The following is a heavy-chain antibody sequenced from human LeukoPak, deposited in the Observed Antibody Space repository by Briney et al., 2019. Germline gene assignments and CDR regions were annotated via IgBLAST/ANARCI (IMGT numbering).Heavy chain of an antibody. CDR1: GYTFTDYY. V-gene: IGHV1-2*04. D-gene: IGHD3-10*01. CDR3: ARGGELLSSWFDP. Sequence: ASVKVSCKASGYTFTDYYMHWVGQAPGQGLEWIGWINPTSGGTNYAQKFPDCVTMTRDTSISTAYMELNRLRSDDTAVYYCARGGELLSSWFDPWGQGTLVTVSS. CDR2: INPTSGGT. J-gene: IGHJ5*02.